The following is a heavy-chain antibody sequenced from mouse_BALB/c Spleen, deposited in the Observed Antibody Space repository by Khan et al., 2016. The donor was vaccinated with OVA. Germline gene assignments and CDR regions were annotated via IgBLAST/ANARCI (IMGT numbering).Heavy chain of an antibody. CDR2: ISYDGSN. CDR3: AIHHRYDGYYVDY. CDR1: DYSITSGYY. J-gene: IGHJ2*01. D-gene: IGHD2-14*01. V-gene: IGHV3-6*02. Sequence: EVQLQESGPGLVKPSQSLSLTCSVTDYSITSGYYWNWIRQFPGNKLEWMGYISYDGSNNYNPSLKNRISITRDTSKNQFFLKLNSVTTEDTATYYCAIHHRYDGYYVDYWGQGTTLTVSS.